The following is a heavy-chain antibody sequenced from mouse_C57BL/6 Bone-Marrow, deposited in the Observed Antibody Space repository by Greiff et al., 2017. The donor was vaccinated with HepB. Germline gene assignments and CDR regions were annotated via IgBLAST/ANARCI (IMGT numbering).Heavy chain of an antibody. J-gene: IGHJ2*01. V-gene: IGHV1-69*01. D-gene: IGHD4-1*01. CDR3: TKTGLDY. CDR2: IDPSDSYT. Sequence: QVQLQQPGAELVMPGASVKLSCKASGYTFTSYWMHWVKQRPGQGLEWIGEIDPSDSYTNYNQKFKGKSTLTVDKSSSTAYMELRSLTSEDSAVYYCTKTGLDYWGQGTTLTVSS. CDR1: GYTFTSYW.